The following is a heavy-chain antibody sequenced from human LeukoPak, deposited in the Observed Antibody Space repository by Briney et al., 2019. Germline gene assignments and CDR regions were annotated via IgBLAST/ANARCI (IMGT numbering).Heavy chain of an antibody. CDR3: ARAVMDYGDYEGGY. CDR1: GHTFTSYG. J-gene: IGHJ4*02. Sequence: GASVKVSCKASGHTFTSYGISWVRQAPGQGLEWMGWISAYNGNANYAQKLQGRVTMTTDTSTSTAYMELRSLRSDDTAVYYCARAVMDYGDYEGGYWGQGTLVTVSS. CDR2: ISAYNGNA. D-gene: IGHD4-17*01. V-gene: IGHV1-18*01.